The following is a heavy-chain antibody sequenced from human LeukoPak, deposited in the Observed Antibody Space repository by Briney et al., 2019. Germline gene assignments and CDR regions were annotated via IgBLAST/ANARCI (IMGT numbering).Heavy chain of an antibody. CDR1: GFTFSSYC. J-gene: IGHJ4*02. Sequence: GGSLRLSCAASGFTFSSYCMIWVRQAPGKGLEWVSAISNSGANTWYADSVTGRFTISRDNSKNTLYLQMNSLRAEDTAVYYCAKDDRGLRYFDWLSHWGQGTLVTVSS. D-gene: IGHD3-9*01. CDR3: AKDDRGLRYFDWLSH. V-gene: IGHV3-23*01. CDR2: ISNSGANT.